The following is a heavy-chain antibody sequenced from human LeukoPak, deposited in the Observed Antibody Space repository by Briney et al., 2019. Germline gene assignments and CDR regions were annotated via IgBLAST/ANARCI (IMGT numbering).Heavy chain of an antibody. J-gene: IGHJ4*02. D-gene: IGHD4-17*01. Sequence: ASVKVSCKASGYTFTGYYMHWVRQAPGQGLGWMGWINPNSGGTNYAQKFQGRVTMTRDTSISTAYMELSRLRSDDTAVYYCARASVTTSYYFDYWGQGTLVTVSS. CDR2: INPNSGGT. V-gene: IGHV1-2*02. CDR3: ARASVTTSYYFDY. CDR1: GYTFTGYY.